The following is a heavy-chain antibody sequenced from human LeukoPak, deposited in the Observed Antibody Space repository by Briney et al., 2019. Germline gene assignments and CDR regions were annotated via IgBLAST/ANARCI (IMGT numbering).Heavy chain of an antibody. CDR2: IYTSGST. Sequence: SETLSLTCTVSGGSISSYYWSWIRQPAGKGLEWIGRIYTSGSTNYNPSLKSRVTTSVDTSKNQFSLKLSSVTAADTAVYYCARDHEGYYDSSGYSYFDYWGQGTLVTVSS. D-gene: IGHD3-22*01. J-gene: IGHJ4*02. V-gene: IGHV4-4*07. CDR1: GGSISSYY. CDR3: ARDHEGYYDSSGYSYFDY.